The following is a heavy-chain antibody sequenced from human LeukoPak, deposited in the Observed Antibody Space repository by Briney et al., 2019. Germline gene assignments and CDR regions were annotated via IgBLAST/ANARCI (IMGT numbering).Heavy chain of an antibody. CDR2: INQDGGAK. CDR3: ATSHDSSANN. D-gene: IGHD6-25*01. Sequence: PGGSLRLSCAASGFTFSSYWMAWVRQAPGKGLEWVGNINQDGGAKFSVDSVKGRFTISRDNARNSLYLQMNNLRVEDTGIYYCATSHDSSANNWGQGTLVTVSS. V-gene: IGHV3-7*01. J-gene: IGHJ4*02. CDR1: GFTFSSYW.